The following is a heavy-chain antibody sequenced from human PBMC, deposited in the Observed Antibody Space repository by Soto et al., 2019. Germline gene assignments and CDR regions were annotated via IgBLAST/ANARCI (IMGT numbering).Heavy chain of an antibody. D-gene: IGHD3-10*01. CDR1: GFTFSSYG. J-gene: IGHJ4*02. Sequence: GGSLRLSCAASGFTFSSYGMHWVRQAPGKGLERVAVISYDGSNKYYADSVKGRFTISRDNSKNTLYLQMNSLRAEDTAVYYCAKDSNGFRGVIITFYFDYWGQGTLVNRLL. CDR3: AKDSNGFRGVIITFYFDY. V-gene: IGHV3-30*18. CDR2: ISYDGSNK.